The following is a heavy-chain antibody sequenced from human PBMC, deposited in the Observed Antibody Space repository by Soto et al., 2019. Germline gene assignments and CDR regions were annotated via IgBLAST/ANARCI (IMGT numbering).Heavy chain of an antibody. CDR3: ARGKGDFWSGNNWFDP. D-gene: IGHD3-3*01. J-gene: IGHJ5*02. CDR1: GGSFSGYY. V-gene: IGHV4-34*01. CDR2: INHSGST. Sequence: QVQLQQWGAGLLKPSETLSLTCAVYGGSFSGYYWSWIRQPPGKGLEWIGEINHSGSTNYNPSLKSRVTISLDTSKNQFSLKLSSVTAADTAVYYCARGKGDFWSGNNWFDPWGQGTLVTVSS.